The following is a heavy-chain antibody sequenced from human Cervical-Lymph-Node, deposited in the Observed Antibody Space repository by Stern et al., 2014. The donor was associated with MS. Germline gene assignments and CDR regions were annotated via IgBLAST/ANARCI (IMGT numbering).Heavy chain of an antibody. CDR2: ISNDGSDI. V-gene: IGHV3-33*01. CDR1: GFSFSGYG. D-gene: IGHD7-27*01. CDR3: ARPRVWGKSVYGMDV. J-gene: IGHJ6*02. Sequence: MQLVESGGGVVQPGKSLRLSCVASGFSFSGYGMQWVRQAPGKGLEGVAVISNDGSDIKYADSVKGRFTISRDNSQKTLFLHMSSLRAEDTAVYYCARPRVWGKSVYGMDVWGQGTTVTVAS.